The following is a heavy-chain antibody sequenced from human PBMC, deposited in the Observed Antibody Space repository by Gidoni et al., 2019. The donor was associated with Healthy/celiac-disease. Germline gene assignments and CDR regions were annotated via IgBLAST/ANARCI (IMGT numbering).Heavy chain of an antibody. CDR3: AREVAFDI. Sequence: EVQLVESGGGLVKPGGSLRLSCAASGFTFSSYSMNWVRQAPGQGLEWVSSISSSSSYIYYADSVKGRFTVSRDNAKNSLYLQMNSRRAEDTAVYYCAREVAFDIWGQGTMVTVSS. J-gene: IGHJ3*02. CDR2: ISSSSSYI. CDR1: GFTFSSYS. V-gene: IGHV3-21*01.